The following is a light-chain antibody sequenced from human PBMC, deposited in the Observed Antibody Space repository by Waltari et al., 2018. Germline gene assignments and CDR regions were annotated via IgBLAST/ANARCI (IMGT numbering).Light chain of an antibody. CDR1: QGINSW. V-gene: IGKV1-12*01. Sequence: DIQMTQSPSSVSVSVGDTVTITCRASQGINSWLGWYQQKPGNAPKLLIYGASNLQSGVPSRFSGSGSGTDFTLIISNLQPEDFATYYCQQTSSFPITFGQGTRLEI. CDR2: GAS. CDR3: QQTSSFPIT. J-gene: IGKJ5*01.